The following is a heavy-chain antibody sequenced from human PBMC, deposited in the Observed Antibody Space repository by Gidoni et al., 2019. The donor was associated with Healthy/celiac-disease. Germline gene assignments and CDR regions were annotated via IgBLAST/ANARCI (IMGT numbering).Heavy chain of an antibody. D-gene: IGHD3-10*01. V-gene: IGHV1-18*01. CDR1: GYTFTSSC. CDR2: ISAYNGNT. J-gene: IGHJ3*02. Sequence: QVQLVQSGAEVKKPGASVKVSCKASGYTFTSSCISWVRQAPGQGLEWMGWISAYNGNTNYAQKLQGRVTMTTDTSMSTAYMELRSLRSDDTAVYYCARGPSYYGSGSRTDAFDIWGQGTMVTVSS. CDR3: ARGPSYYGSGSRTDAFDI.